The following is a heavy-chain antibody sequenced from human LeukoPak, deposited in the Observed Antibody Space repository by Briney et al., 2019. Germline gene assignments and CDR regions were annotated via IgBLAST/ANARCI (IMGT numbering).Heavy chain of an antibody. CDR2: IYYSGST. CDR3: ARLHYYDSSGYYSNAFDI. V-gene: IGHV4-39*01. J-gene: IGHJ3*02. Sequence: SETPSLTCTVSGGSISSSSYYWGWIRQPPGKGLEWIGSIYYSGSTYYNPSLKSRVTISVDTSKNQFSLKLSSVTAADTAVYYCARLHYYDSSGYYSNAFDIWGQGTMVTVSS. CDR1: GGSISSSSYY. D-gene: IGHD3-22*01.